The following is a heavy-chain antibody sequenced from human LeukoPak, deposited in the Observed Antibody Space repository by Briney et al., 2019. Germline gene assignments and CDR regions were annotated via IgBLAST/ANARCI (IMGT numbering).Heavy chain of an antibody. D-gene: IGHD3-9*01. J-gene: IGHJ4*02. Sequence: GGSLRLSCAASGFTFSNYGMHWVRQAPGKGLEWVAFIRYDGSNKYYADSVKGRFTISRDNSKNTLYLQMKSLRAEDTAVYYCAKGWRYFDWSASSIPHYWGQGTLVTVSS. V-gene: IGHV3-30*02. CDR2: IRYDGSNK. CDR3: AKGWRYFDWSASSIPHY. CDR1: GFTFSNYG.